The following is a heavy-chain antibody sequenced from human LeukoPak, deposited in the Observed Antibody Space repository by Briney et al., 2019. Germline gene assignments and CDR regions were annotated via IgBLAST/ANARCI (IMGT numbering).Heavy chain of an antibody. Sequence: GRSLSLAWAASRFTFDDYAMHWVRQAPGKGLEWVSGISWNSGSIGYADSVKGRFTISRDNANNSLYLQMNSLRAEDTALYYYAKSGDYYYYYMEVWGKATTVTVSS. CDR1: RFTFDDYA. CDR2: ISWNSGSI. CDR3: AKSGDYYYYYMEV. D-gene: IGHD5-12*01. J-gene: IGHJ6*03. V-gene: IGHV3-9*01.